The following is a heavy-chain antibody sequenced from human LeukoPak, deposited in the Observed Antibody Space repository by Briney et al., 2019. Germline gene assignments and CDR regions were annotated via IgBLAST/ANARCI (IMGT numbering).Heavy chain of an antibody. CDR2: FYSGGST. J-gene: IGHJ4*02. D-gene: IGHD3-16*01. CDR1: GFTVSRNY. CDR3: ARGQAGFGLVSEY. V-gene: IGHV3-53*01. Sequence: GGSLRLSCAASGFTVSRNYISWVRQAPGKGLEWVSVFYSGGSTYYADSVQGRFTMSRDNSRNTLYLQLNRLRAEDTAVYYCARGQAGFGLVSEYWGQGTLVTVSS.